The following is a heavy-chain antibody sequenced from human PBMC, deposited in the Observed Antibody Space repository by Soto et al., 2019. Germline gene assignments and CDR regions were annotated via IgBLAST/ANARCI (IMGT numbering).Heavy chain of an antibody. CDR2: MNPNTGNT. Sequence: QVQLVQSGAEVKKPGASVRVSCQASGYTFISFDINWVRQATGQGLEWMGWMNPNTGNTGYEQKFQGRVTRTRNTSIGTAYMELSSLTSEDTAVYYCARRKERSGPYYLDSWGQGTLVTVSS. J-gene: IGHJ4*02. D-gene: IGHD6-25*01. CDR3: ARRKERSGPYYLDS. V-gene: IGHV1-8*01. CDR1: GYTFISFD.